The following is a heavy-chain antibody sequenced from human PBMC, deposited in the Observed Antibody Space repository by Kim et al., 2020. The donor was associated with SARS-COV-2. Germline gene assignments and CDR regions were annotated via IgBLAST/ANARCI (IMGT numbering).Heavy chain of an antibody. D-gene: IGHD3-10*01. CDR3: AREMFRGIAPDS. V-gene: IGHV3-21*01. CDR2: IDSSSSRI. J-gene: IGHJ5*02. CDR1: VFAFSAYD. Sequence: GSLRLSCAASVFAFSAYDMTWIRQAPGKGLEWVSSIDSSSSRIYYADSVRGRFTISRDNAKNSLFLQMISVRPEDTAVYYFAREMFRGIAPDSLGQGPLATLSS.